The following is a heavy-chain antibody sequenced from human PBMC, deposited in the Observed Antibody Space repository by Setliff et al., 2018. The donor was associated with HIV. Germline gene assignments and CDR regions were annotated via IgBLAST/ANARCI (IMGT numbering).Heavy chain of an antibody. CDR2: ISPNTGDT. CDR1: FSGYY. Sequence: FSGYYWSWIRQPPGKGLEWIGWISPNTGDTGIALKFQGRVTMTRDTSTSTTYLELDRLTYDDTAIYYCARGGYYTSGTWFDPWGQGTLVTVSS. J-gene: IGHJ5*02. V-gene: IGHV1-2*02. CDR3: ARGGYYTSGTWFDP. D-gene: IGHD3-10*01.